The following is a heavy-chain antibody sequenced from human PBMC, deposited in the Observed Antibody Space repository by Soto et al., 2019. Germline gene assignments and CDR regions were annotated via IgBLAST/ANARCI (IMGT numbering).Heavy chain of an antibody. D-gene: IGHD3-22*01. Sequence: PSETLSLTCSVSGGSIRSNIYYWAWIRQPPGKGLEWIATVHYSGSTYYTPSLKSRVTISADTSKNQFSLRLNSVTAADTAVYYCARQHYYDSSGYYTWNWGQGTLVTVSS. CDR3: ARQHYYDSSGYYTWN. CDR1: GGSIRSNIYY. CDR2: VHYSGST. J-gene: IGHJ4*02. V-gene: IGHV4-39*01.